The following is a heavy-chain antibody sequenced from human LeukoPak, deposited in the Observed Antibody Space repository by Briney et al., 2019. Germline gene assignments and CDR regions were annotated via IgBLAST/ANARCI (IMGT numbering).Heavy chain of an antibody. CDR1: LDSTTSNF. Sequence: SETLSLTCTVSLDSTTSNFWSWVRQPPGKGLEWIGEIHRSGSPNYNPSLQSRVTISIDRSRNQIALELSSVTAADTAVYYCAGEILGGFNPGAYWGQGTLVTVSS. J-gene: IGHJ4*02. CDR2: IHRSGSP. D-gene: IGHD1-14*01. V-gene: IGHV4-4*02. CDR3: AGEILGGFNPGAY.